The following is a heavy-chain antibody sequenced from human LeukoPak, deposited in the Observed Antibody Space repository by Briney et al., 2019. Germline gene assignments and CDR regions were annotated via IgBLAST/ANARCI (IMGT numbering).Heavy chain of an antibody. D-gene: IGHD3-22*01. Sequence: GGSLRLSCTASGFTFGDYAMSWVRQAPGKGLEWVGFIRSKAYGGTTEYAASVKGRFTISRDDSKSIAYLQMNSLKTEDTAVYYCTRNSIRAYYYDSSGPSDAFDIWGQGTIVTVSS. CDR3: TRNSIRAYYYDSSGPSDAFDI. CDR1: GFTFGDYA. V-gene: IGHV3-49*04. J-gene: IGHJ3*02. CDR2: IRSKAYGGTT.